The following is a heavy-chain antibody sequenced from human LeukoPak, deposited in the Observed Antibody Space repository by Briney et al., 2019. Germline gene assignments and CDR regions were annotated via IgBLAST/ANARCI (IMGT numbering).Heavy chain of an antibody. V-gene: IGHV3-23*01. CDR1: GFSFSTYA. CDR2: TSDAGTVT. D-gene: IGHD3-10*01. CDR3: AKISLHGSQTGY. J-gene: IGHJ4*02. Sequence: GGSLRLSCVASGFSFSTYAMSWVRQAPGKGLEWVSSTSDAGTVTYYGDSVKGRFTFSRDNSRYTLYLQMNSLKAEDTAVYYCAKISLHGSQTGYWGQGTLVTVSS.